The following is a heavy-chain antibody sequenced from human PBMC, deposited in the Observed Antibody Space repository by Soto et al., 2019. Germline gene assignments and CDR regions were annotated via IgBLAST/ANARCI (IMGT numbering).Heavy chain of an antibody. V-gene: IGHV3-7*03. D-gene: IGHD4-4*01. CDR1: GFAFNTYW. J-gene: IGHJ4*02. CDR2: IKQDGSEK. Sequence: PGGSLRLSCAASGFAFNTYWMTWVRLAPGKGLEVVANIKQDGSEKDYVDSVKGRFTISRDNAKNSLYLQMNSLRAEDTAVYYCARHSYYSFDSWGQGTLVTVSS. CDR3: ARHSYYSFDS.